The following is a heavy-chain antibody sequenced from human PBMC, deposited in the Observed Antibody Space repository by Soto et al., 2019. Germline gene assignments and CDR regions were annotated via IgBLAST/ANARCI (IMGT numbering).Heavy chain of an antibody. CDR3: ATGGRQWLVTSDFNY. V-gene: IGHV3-30*03. CDR2: VSHDGRNT. J-gene: IGHJ4*02. D-gene: IGHD6-19*01. CDR1: GFTFSDYA. Sequence: VQLVESGGGVVQPGRSLRLSCAASGFTFSDYAMHWVRQAPGKGLEWVAVVSHDGRNTHYADSVKGRFTISRDSSKNPVSPEMTSLRAEDTAVYYCATGGRQWLVTSDFNYWGQGALVTVSS.